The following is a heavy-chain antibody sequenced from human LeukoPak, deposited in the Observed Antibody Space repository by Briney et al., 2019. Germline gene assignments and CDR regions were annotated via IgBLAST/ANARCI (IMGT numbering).Heavy chain of an antibody. CDR1: GYTFTSYA. CDR3: ARDRIYDSSGYYYRMDY. V-gene: IGHV1-3*01. D-gene: IGHD3-22*01. Sequence: ASVKVSCKASGYTFTSYAMHWVRQAPGQRLEWMGWINAGNSNTKYSQKFQGRVTITRDTSASTAYMELSSLRSEDTAVYYCARDRIYDSSGYYYRMDYWGQGTLVTVSS. CDR2: INAGNSNT. J-gene: IGHJ4*02.